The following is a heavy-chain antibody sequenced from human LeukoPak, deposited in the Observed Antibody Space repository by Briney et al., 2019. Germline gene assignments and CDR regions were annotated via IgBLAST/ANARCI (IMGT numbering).Heavy chain of an antibody. Sequence: SGGSLRLSCAASGFTFSSYAMHWVRQAPGKGLEWVAVISYDESNKYYADSVKGRFTISRDNSKNTLYLQMNSLRAEDTAVYYCARDSSYWGQGTLVTVSS. CDR3: ARDSSY. V-gene: IGHV3-30*14. J-gene: IGHJ4*02. CDR2: ISYDESNK. D-gene: IGHD6-6*01. CDR1: GFTFSSYA.